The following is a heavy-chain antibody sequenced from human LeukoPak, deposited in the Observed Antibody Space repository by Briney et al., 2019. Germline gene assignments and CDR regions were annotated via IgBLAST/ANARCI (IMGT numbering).Heavy chain of an antibody. CDR2: IIPIFGTA. D-gene: IGHD4-23*01. V-gene: IGHV1-69*01. CDR1: GGTFSSYA. Sequence: SVKVSCKASGGTFSSYAISWVRQVPGQGLEWMGGIIPIFGTANYAQKFQGRVTITADESTSTAYMELSSLRSEDTAVYYCARVKVGDYGGKEVFDYWGQGTLVTVSS. J-gene: IGHJ4*02. CDR3: ARVKVGDYGGKEVFDY.